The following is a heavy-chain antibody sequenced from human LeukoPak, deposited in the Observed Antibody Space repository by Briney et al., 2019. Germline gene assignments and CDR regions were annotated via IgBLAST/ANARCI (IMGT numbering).Heavy chain of an antibody. Sequence: PSGTLSLTCVVSGVSISSFNWWTWVRQAPGKGLEWVSVIYSGGSTYYADSVKGRFTISRDNSKNTLYLQMNSLRAEDTAVYYCARAAARVGQQRYYFDYWGQGTLVTVSS. CDR3: ARAAARVGQQRYYFDY. CDR2: IYSGGST. CDR1: GVSISSFNW. V-gene: IGHV3-53*01. J-gene: IGHJ4*02. D-gene: IGHD6-13*01.